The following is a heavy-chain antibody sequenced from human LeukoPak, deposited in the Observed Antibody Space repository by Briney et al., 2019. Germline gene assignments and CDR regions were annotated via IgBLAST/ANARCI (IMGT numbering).Heavy chain of an antibody. J-gene: IGHJ4*02. D-gene: IGHD2-2*01. V-gene: IGHV4-39*07. CDR3: ARVGIIPAAEFDY. CDR2: IYYSGTT. CDR1: GGSISSSPYY. Sequence: PSETLSLTCTVSGGSISSSPYYWGWIRQPPGKGLEWIGSIYYSGTTHYNPSLKSRVSISVDTSKNQFSLKLTSVTAADTAVYYCARVGIIPAAEFDYWGQGTLVTVSS.